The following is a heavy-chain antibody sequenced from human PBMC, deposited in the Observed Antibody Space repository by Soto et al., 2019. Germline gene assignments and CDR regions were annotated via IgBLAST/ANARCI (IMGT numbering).Heavy chain of an antibody. Sequence: TLSLTCAVYGGSFSGYYWTWIRQPPGTGLEWIGEINHSGSTNYNPSLKSRVTISVDTSKNQFSLKLTSVTAVDTAVYYCARREIPGPIDYWGQGALVTVSS. CDR3: ARREIPGPIDY. V-gene: IGHV4-34*01. D-gene: IGHD1-26*01. CDR2: INHSGST. J-gene: IGHJ4*02. CDR1: GGSFSGYY.